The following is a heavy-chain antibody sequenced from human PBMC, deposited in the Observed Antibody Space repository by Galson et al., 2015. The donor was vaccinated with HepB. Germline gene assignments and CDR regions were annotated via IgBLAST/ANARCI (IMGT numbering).Heavy chain of an antibody. J-gene: IGHJ3*02. CDR2: IRSKANSYAT. V-gene: IGHV3-73*01. D-gene: IGHD3-10*01. CDR1: GFTFSGSA. CDR3: TRGYYYGSDAFDI. Sequence: SLRLSCAASGFTFSGSAMHWVRQASGKGLEWVGRIRSKANSYATAYAASVKGRFTISRDDSKNTAYLQMNSLKTEDTAVYYCTRGYYYGSDAFDIWGQGTMVTVSS.